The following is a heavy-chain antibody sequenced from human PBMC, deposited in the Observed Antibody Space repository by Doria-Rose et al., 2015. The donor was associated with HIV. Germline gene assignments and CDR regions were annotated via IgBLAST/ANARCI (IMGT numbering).Heavy chain of an antibody. CDR3: ARIKSSRWYHKYYFDF. CDR1: GVSLSSPGMG. J-gene: IGHJ4*02. D-gene: IGHD6-13*01. CDR2: LFSYNER. V-gene: IGHV2-26*01. Sequence: QVTLKESGPVLVKPTETLTLTCTVSGVSLSSPGMGVSWIRQPPGKALEWLANLFSYNERSYNTARKSRLAISRGTSKSQVVLTMADMDPVDAATYYCARIKSSRWYHKYYFDFWGQGTLVIVSA.